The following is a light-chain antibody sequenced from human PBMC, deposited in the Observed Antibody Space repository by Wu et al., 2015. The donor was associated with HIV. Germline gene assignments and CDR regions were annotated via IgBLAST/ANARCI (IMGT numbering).Light chain of an antibody. J-gene: IGKJ2*01. CDR3: QHYGSLPPYT. CDR2: GAS. V-gene: IGKV3-20*01. Sequence: EIVLTQSPGTLSLSPGERATLSCRASQSVSSSYLAWYQQKPGQAPRLLIHGASSRATGIPDRFSGSGSGTDFILTISRLEPEDFAVYYCQHYGSLPPYTFGQGTKLEIK. CDR1: QSVSSSY.